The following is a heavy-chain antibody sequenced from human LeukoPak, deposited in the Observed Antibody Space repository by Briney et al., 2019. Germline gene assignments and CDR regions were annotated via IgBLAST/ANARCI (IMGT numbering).Heavy chain of an antibody. J-gene: IGHJ4*02. V-gene: IGHV4-34*01. CDR1: GGSFNGYY. CDR3: ARGTDRSKAGDH. CDR2: IHPHGNF. Sequence: SETLSLTCAVYGGSFNGYYYSWIRQPPGKGLEWVGEIHPHGNFNYNPSPESRVTISVDTSKNQFSLRLTSVTAADTAFYYCARGTDRSKAGDHWGQGTLVTVSS. D-gene: IGHD4-11*01.